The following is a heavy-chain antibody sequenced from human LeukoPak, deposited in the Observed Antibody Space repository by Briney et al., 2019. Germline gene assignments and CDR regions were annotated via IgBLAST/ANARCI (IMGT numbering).Heavy chain of an antibody. CDR2: IKQDGSEK. CDR3: ARDPPGIAAAAPYYFDY. V-gene: IGHV3-7*01. D-gene: IGHD6-13*01. J-gene: IGHJ4*02. Sequence: QPGGSLRLSCAASGFTFSSYWMSWVRQAPGKGLEWVANIKQDGSEKYYVDSVKGRFTISRDNAKNSLYLQMNSLRAEDTAVYYCARDPPGIAAAAPYYFDYWGQGTLVTVSS. CDR1: GFTFSSYW.